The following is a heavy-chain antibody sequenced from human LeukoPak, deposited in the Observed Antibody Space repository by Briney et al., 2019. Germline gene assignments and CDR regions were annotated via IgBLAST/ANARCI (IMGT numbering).Heavy chain of an antibody. CDR2: IIPIFGTA. Sequence: GSSVKVSCKASGGTFSSYAISWVRQAPGQGLEWMGRIIPIFGTANYAQKFQGRVTITTDESTSTAYMELSSLRSEDTAVYYCASTTQQWLVHQGYFQHWGQGTLVIVSS. D-gene: IGHD6-19*01. CDR3: ASTTQQWLVHQGYFQH. V-gene: IGHV1-69*05. J-gene: IGHJ1*01. CDR1: GGTFSSYA.